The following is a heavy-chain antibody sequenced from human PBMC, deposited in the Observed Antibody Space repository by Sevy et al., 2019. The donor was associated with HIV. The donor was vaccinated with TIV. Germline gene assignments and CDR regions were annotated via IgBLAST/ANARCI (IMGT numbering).Heavy chain of an antibody. CDR2: ISYDGSNK. CDR3: AXXXXAXXXAGPYYFDY. Sequence: GGSLRLSCAASGFTFSSYVMHWVRQAPGKGLEWVAIISYDGSNKYYADSVKGRFTISRDNSKNTLYLQMNSLRAEDXXVYYCAXXXXAXXXAGPYYFDYWGQGTLVTVSS. V-gene: IGHV3-30*04. J-gene: IGHJ4*02. CDR1: GFTFSSYV.